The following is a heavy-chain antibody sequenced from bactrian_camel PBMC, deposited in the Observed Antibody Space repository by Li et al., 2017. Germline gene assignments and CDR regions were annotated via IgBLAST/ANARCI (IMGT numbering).Heavy chain of an antibody. CDR2: IYTGTDRT. J-gene: IGHJ4*01. CDR3: AAGFYCGTVVSHPPPT. D-gene: IGHD2*01. Sequence: VQLVESGGGSVQTGGSLRLSCAASGYLYGGNCVGWFRQAPGKGREGVASIYTGTDRTYYADSVKGRFAIWQDNAKATVYLEINYLRPEDTAMYYCAAGFYCGTVVSHPPPTGARGPRSPSP. V-gene: IGHV3S40*01. CDR1: GYLYGGNC.